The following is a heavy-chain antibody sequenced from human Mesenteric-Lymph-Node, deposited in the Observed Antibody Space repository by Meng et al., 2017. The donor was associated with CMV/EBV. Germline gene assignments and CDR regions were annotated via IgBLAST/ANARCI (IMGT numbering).Heavy chain of an antibody. J-gene: IGHJ4*02. V-gene: IGHV4-61*01. CDR1: GDSVSGGSYY. CDR3: ARDQPADY. CDR2: IYNSVST. Sequence: ESLKISCTVSGDSVSGGSYYWTWIRQAPGKGLEWIGYIYNSVSTNYNPSLKSRVTISVDTSKNQFSLKLTPVTAADTAVYYCARDQPADYWGQGTLVTVSS.